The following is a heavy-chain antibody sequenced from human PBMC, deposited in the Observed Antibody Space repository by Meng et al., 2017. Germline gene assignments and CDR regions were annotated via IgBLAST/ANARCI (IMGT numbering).Heavy chain of an antibody. J-gene: IGHJ4*02. CDR3: AHFDY. Sequence: QVRVVESGGGVVQPGRSLRLSCAASGFTFSSYAMHWVRQAPGKGLEWVAVISYDGSNKYYADSVKGRFTISRDNSKNTLYLQMNSLRVEDTAVYYCAHFDYWGQGTLVTVSS. V-gene: IGHV3-30*01. CDR2: ISYDGSNK. CDR1: GFTFSSYA.